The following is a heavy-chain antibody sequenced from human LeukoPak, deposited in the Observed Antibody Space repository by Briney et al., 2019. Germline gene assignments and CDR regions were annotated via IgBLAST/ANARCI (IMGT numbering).Heavy chain of an antibody. V-gene: IGHV3-21*01. CDR3: ARDDPPGIAAAGTPGTDY. D-gene: IGHD6-13*01. CDR2: ISSSSSYI. J-gene: IGHJ4*02. CDR1: GFTFSSYS. Sequence: GGSLRLSCAASGFTFSSYSMNWVRQAPGKGLEWVSSISSSSSYIYYADSVKGRFTISRDNAKNPLYLQMNSLRAEDTAVYYCARDDPPGIAAAGTPGTDYWGQGTLVTVSS.